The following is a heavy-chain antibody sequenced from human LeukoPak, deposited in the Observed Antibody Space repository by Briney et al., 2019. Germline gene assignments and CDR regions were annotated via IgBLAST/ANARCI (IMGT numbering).Heavy chain of an antibody. CDR2: IYTSGST. D-gene: IGHD6-19*01. V-gene: IGHV4-4*07. CDR1: GGSISSYY. J-gene: IGHJ6*03. CDR3: ARSPAAGTATYYYYMDV. Sequence: PSETLSLTCTVSGGSISSYYWSWIRQPAGKGLEWIGRIYTSGSTNYNPSLKSRVTMSVDTSKNQFSLKLSSVTAADTAVYYCARSPAAGTATYYYYMDVWGKGTTVTISS.